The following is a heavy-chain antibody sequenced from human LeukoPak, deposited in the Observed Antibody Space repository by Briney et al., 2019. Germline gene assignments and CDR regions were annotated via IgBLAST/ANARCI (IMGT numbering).Heavy chain of an antibody. Sequence: PSETLSLTCTVSGGSISSSSYYWGWIRQPPGKGLEWIGSIYYSGSPYYNPSLKSRVTISVDTFKKQFSLKLSSVTAADTAVHYCARGLGVAGTWGQGTLVTVSS. CDR2: IYYSGSP. V-gene: IGHV4-39*01. J-gene: IGHJ5*02. D-gene: IGHD6-19*01. CDR1: GGSISSSSYY. CDR3: ARGLGVAGT.